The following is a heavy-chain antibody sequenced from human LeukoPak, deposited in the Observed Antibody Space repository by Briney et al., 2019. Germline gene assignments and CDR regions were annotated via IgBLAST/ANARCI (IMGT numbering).Heavy chain of an antibody. V-gene: IGHV3-23*01. CDR3: AIGGTMVRGVQY. J-gene: IGHJ4*02. CDR1: GFTFSSYA. CDR2: ISGSGGST. Sequence: PGGSLRLSCAASGFTFSSYAMSWVRQAPGKGLEWVSAISGSGGSTYYADSVKGRFTISRDNSKNTLYLQMNSLRAEDTAVYYCAIGGTMVRGVQYWGQGTLVTASS. D-gene: IGHD3-10*01.